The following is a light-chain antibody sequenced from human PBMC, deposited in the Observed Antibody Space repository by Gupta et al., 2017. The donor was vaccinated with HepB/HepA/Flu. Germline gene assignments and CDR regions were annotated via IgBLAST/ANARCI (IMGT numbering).Light chain of an antibody. Sequence: IVMTQSPSTLSVSPGERAVLSCRASQRISSNLVWYQQKPGQAPRLLIYDASIRACGIPARFSGSGSGTEFTLTIRSLQAEDFAVFYCQQANALPRTFGQGTKVEVK. CDR2: DAS. CDR3: QQANALPRT. CDR1: QRISSN. V-gene: IGKV3-15*01. J-gene: IGKJ1*01.